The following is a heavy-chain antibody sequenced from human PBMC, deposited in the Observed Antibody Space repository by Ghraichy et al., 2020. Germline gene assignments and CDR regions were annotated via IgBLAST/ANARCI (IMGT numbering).Heavy chain of an antibody. CDR1: GFTFSNAW. J-gene: IGHJ6*02. CDR2: IKSKTDGGTT. Sequence: GESLRLSCAASGFTFSNAWMSWVRQAPGKGLEWVGRIKSKTDGGTTDYAAPVKGRFTISRDDSKNTLYLQMNSLKTEDTAVYYCTNGVVPADLYYYYGMDVWGQGTTVTVSS. V-gene: IGHV3-15*01. CDR3: TNGVVPADLYYYYGMDV. D-gene: IGHD2-2*01.